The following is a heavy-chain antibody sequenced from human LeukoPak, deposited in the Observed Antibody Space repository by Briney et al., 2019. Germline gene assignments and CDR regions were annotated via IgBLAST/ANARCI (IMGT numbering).Heavy chain of an antibody. D-gene: IGHD6-19*01. CDR2: IRYDGSNK. Sequence: PGGSLRLSCAASGFTFSSYGMHWVRQAPGKGLEWVAFIRYDGSNKYYADSVKGRFTISRDNSKNTLYLQMNSLRAEDTAVYYCVRDGGVDRLGVAVTDGFDPWGRGTLVSVSS. CDR3: VRDGGVDRLGVAVTDGFDP. J-gene: IGHJ5*02. V-gene: IGHV3-30*02. CDR1: GFTFSSYG.